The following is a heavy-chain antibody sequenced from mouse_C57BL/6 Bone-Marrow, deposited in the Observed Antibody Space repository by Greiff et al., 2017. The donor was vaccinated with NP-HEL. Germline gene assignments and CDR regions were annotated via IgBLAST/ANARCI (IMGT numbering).Heavy chain of an antibody. CDR3: ARMGYYLFYWYFDV. D-gene: IGHD2-3*01. CDR2: ISSGSSTI. J-gene: IGHJ1*03. V-gene: IGHV5-17*01. Sequence: DVHLVESGGGLVKPGGSLKLSCAASGFTFSDYGMHWVRQAPEKGLEWVAYISSGSSTIYYADTVKGRFTISSDNAKNTLFLQMTSLRSEDTAMYYCARMGYYLFYWYFDVWGTGTTVTVSS. CDR1: GFTFSDYG.